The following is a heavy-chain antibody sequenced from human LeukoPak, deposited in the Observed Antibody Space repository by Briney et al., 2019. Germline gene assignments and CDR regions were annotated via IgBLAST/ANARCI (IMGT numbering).Heavy chain of an antibody. J-gene: IGHJ4*02. CDR3: AKSRLGYDY. V-gene: IGHV3-23*01. CDR1: GFTFSSYA. CDR2: VTSSGSNT. D-gene: IGHD5-12*01. Sequence: GGSLRLFCAASGFTFSSYAMSWVRQAPGKGLEWVSLVTSSGSNTYYADSVKGRFTISRDNSKNTLYLQMNSLRAEDTAVYYCAKSRLGYDYWGQGTLVTVSS.